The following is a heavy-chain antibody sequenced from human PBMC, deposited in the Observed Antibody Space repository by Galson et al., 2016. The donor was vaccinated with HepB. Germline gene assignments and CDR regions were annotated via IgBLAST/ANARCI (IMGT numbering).Heavy chain of an antibody. D-gene: IGHD3-10*01. CDR2: INHSGST. J-gene: IGHJ5*02. V-gene: IGHV4-34*01. Sequence: SETLSLTCTVSGGSISNSYWSWIRQPPGKGLEWIGEINHSGSTNYNPSLTSRVTISVDTSKNQFSLKLSSVTAADTAVYYCARVARSKYYYGSGSYRNWFDPWGQGTLVTVSS. CDR3: ARVARSKYYYGSGSYRNWFDP. CDR1: GGSISNSY.